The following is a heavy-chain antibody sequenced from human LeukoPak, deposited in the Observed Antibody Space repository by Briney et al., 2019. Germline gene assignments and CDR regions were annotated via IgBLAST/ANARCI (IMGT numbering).Heavy chain of an antibody. D-gene: IGHD6-19*01. V-gene: IGHV4-59*01. CDR3: ARGRTGYSSGWYWFDP. J-gene: IGHJ5*02. CDR2: IYYSGST. CDR1: GGSISSYY. Sequence: PSETLSLTCTVSGGSISSYYWSWIRQPPGKGLEWIGCIYYSGSTNYNPSLKSRVTISVDTSKNQFSLKLSSVTAADTAVYYCARGRTGYSSGWYWFDPWGQGTLVTVSS.